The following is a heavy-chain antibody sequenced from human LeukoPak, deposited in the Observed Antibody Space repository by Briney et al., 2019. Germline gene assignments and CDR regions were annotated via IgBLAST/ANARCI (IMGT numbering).Heavy chain of an antibody. CDR2: IKQDGSEK. CDR1: GFTFSNYW. J-gene: IGHJ4*02. D-gene: IGHD1-26*01. CDR3: ARDPRYHTY. Sequence: GGSLRLSCAASGFTFSNYWMTWVCQAPGKGLEWVANIKQDGSEKYYVDSVKGRFTISRDNAKNSLYLQMTSLRAEDTAVYYCARDPRYHTYWGQGTLVTVSS. V-gene: IGHV3-7*01.